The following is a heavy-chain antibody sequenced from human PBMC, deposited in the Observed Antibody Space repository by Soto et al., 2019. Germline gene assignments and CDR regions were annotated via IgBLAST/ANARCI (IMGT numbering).Heavy chain of an antibody. Sequence: SETLSLTCTVSGDSISGGGHYWSWIRQYPGKGLEWIGYIHHSGSTYNNPSLRRRVTISVNTSKNQFSLKLTSVTAADTAVYYCARHVTTVTTVDYWGQGTLVTVSS. CDR1: GDSISGGGHY. V-gene: IGHV4-31*03. CDR3: ARHVTTVTTVDY. CDR2: IHHSGST. J-gene: IGHJ4*02. D-gene: IGHD4-17*01.